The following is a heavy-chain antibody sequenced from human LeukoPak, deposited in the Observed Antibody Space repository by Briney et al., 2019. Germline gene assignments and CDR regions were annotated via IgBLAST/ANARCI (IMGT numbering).Heavy chain of an antibody. CDR3: ARGYSSSWYPATEFDY. V-gene: IGHV4-38-2*02. CDR1: GYSISSGYY. CDR2: IYHSGST. Sequence: PSETLSLTCTVSGYSISSGYYWGWIRQPPGKGLEWIGSIYHSGSTYYNPSLKSRVTISVDTSKNQLSLKLSSVTAADTAVYYCARGYSSSWYPATEFDYWGQGTLVTVSS. D-gene: IGHD6-13*01. J-gene: IGHJ4*02.